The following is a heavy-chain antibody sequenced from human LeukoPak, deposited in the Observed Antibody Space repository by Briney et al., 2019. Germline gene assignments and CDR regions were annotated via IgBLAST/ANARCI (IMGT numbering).Heavy chain of an antibody. CDR3: AKGDKYDFWSGYFPGQYYYYGMDV. CDR1: GFTFSSYG. CDR2: ISYDGSNK. Sequence: GGSLRLSCVASGFTFSSYGMHWVRQAPGKGLEWVAVISYDGSNKYYADSVKGRFTISRDNSKNTLYLQMNSLRAEDTAVYYCAKGDKYDFWSGYFPGQYYYYGMDVWGQGTTVTVSS. J-gene: IGHJ6*02. V-gene: IGHV3-30*18. D-gene: IGHD3-3*01.